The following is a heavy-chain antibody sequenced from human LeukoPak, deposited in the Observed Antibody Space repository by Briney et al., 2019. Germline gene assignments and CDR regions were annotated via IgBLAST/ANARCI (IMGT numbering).Heavy chain of an antibody. CDR2: ISGSGGDT. CDR1: GFTFSVYA. CDR3: AKRWFGDR. J-gene: IGHJ5*02. D-gene: IGHD3-10*01. V-gene: IGHV3-23*01. Sequence: GGSPRLSCAASGFTFSVYALSWVRQAPGKGLEWVSVISGSGGDTYYAASVKGRFTISRDNSKNTLYLQMNSLRAEDTAVYYCAKRWFGDRWGQGAQITVSS.